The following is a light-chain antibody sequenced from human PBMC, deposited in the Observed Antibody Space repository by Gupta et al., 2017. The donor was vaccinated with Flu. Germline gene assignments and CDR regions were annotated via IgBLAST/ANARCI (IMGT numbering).Light chain of an antibody. CDR3: QSYDNALSGSL. J-gene: IGLJ2*01. CDR1: SSNLGAGFD. CDR2: DNM. Sequence: QSVLTQPPSVSGAPGQRVIISCTGSSSNLGAGFDVHWYQQLPGTAPKVLIYDNMFRPSGVPDRFSGSKSGTSASLAITGLQAEDEAHYYCQSYDNALSGSLFGGETKLTVL. V-gene: IGLV1-40*01.